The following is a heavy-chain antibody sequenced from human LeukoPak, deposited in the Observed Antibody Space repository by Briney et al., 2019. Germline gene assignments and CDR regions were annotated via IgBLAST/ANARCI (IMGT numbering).Heavy chain of an antibody. CDR1: GFTFSSYA. CDR3: ARDFPNYYGSGGDY. V-gene: IGHV3-30*04. Sequence: GGSLRLSCAVSGFTFSSYAIHWVRQAPGKGLEWVAVISYVGSNKYYADSVKGRFTISRDNSKNTLYLQMNSLRADDTAVYYCARDFPNYYGSGGDYWGQGTLVTVSS. J-gene: IGHJ4*02. CDR2: ISYVGSNK. D-gene: IGHD3-10*01.